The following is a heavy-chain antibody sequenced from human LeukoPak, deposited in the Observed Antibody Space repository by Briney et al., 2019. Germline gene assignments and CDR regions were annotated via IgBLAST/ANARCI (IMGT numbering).Heavy chain of an antibody. D-gene: IGHD2-21*01. CDR3: ARERGFLQGDHWFGP. J-gene: IGHJ5*02. Sequence: GGSLRLSCAASGFTVSSNYMSWVRQAPGKGLEWVSVIYSGGSTYYADSVKGRFTISRDNSKNTLYLQMNSLRAEDTAVYYCARERGFLQGDHWFGPWGQGTLVTVSS. CDR1: GFTVSSNY. CDR2: IYSGGST. V-gene: IGHV3-53*01.